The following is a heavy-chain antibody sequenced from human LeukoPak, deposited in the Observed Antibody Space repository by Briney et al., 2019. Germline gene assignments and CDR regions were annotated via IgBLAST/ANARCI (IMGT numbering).Heavy chain of an antibody. CDR2: INPNTGGT. CDR3: VQFELDY. Sequence: ASAKVSCKASGYTFTSYYMHWVRQAPGQGLEWMGWINPNTGGTNYAQKFQGRVTMTRDTSISTAYMDLSRLRSDDTAVYYCVQFELDYWGQGTLVTVSS. J-gene: IGHJ4*02. V-gene: IGHV1-2*02. CDR1: GYTFTSYY. D-gene: IGHD1-7*01.